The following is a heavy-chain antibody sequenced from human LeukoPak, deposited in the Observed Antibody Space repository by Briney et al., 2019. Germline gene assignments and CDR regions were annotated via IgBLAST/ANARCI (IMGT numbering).Heavy chain of an antibody. Sequence: SETLSLTCTVSGGSISSYYWSWIRQLPGKGPEWIGYIYYSGSTNYNPSLKSRVTMSLDTSKNQFSLKLSSVTAADTAVYYCARGLDGYSSSWYYDIWGQGTMVTVSS. CDR2: IYYSGST. CDR1: GGSISSYY. J-gene: IGHJ3*02. D-gene: IGHD6-13*01. CDR3: ARGLDGYSSSWYYDI. V-gene: IGHV4-59*12.